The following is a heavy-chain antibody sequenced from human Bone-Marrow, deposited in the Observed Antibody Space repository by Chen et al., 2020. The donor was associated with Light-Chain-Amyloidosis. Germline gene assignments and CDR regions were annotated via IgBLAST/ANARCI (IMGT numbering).Heavy chain of an antibody. D-gene: IGHD5-18*01. J-gene: IGHJ6*03. V-gene: IGHV3-30-3*01. CDR2: ISNDGSTK. Sequence: QVQLVESGGGVVQPGRSLRLSCAASGFTLSSYAIHWVRQAPGKGLAWVAFISNDGSTKYYSDSVKGRFTSSRDNSKNTLSLQMNSLRAEDTAVYYSARVGIQGMTFERYNYYYYMDVWGKGTTVTVSS. CDR1: GFTLSSYA. CDR3: ARVGIQGMTFERYNYYYYMDV.